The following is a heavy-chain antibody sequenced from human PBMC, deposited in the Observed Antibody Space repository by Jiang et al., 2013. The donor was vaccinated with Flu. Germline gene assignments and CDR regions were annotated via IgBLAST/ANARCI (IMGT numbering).Heavy chain of an antibody. CDR1: GGTFSSYA. J-gene: IGHJ6*03. Sequence: SGAEVKKPGSSVKVSCKASGGTFSSYAISWVRQAPGQGLEWMGGIIPIFGTANYAQKFQGRVTITADESTSTAYMELSSLRSEDTAVYYCARGAGGTMVRGVVHYYYMDVWGKGTTVTVSS. V-gene: IGHV1-69*01. CDR2: IIPIFGTA. D-gene: IGHD3-10*01. CDR3: ARGAGGTMVRGVVHYYYMDV.